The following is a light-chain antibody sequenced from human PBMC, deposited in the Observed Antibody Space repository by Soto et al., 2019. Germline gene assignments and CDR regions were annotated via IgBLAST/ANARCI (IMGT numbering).Light chain of an antibody. CDR1: QRVSRD. V-gene: IGKV3D-15*01. CDR3: QQRSNWPPT. J-gene: IGKJ5*01. CDR2: DTS. Sequence: EVVMTQSKTALSVSPGERVTLSCRASQRVSRDLAWYQQKPGQAPRLLIYDTSTRATGVPARFSGSGSGTEFTLTISDLQSEDFAVYYCQQRSNWPPTFGRGTRLEIK.